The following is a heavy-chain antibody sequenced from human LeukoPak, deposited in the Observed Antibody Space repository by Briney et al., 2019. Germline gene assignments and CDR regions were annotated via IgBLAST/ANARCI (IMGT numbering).Heavy chain of an antibody. Sequence: GGSLRLSCAASGFSLRTSWMSWVRQAPGKGLEWVGNIKQDGSEKNYVDSVKGRFTVSRDNADNTMFLQMNSVRDEDTAVYYCATKQWLAPPPDSWGQGTPVTVSS. D-gene: IGHD6-19*01. V-gene: IGHV3-7*01. CDR1: GFSLRTSW. CDR3: ATKQWLAPPPDS. CDR2: IKQDGSEK. J-gene: IGHJ4*02.